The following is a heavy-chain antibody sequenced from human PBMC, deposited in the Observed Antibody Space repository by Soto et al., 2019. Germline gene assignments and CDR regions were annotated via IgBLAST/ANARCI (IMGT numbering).Heavy chain of an antibody. CDR2: IYYDGST. J-gene: IGHJ5*02. V-gene: IGHV4-59*01. CDR1: GGSISTYY. CDR3: ARDQLSSGLYVWFDP. D-gene: IGHD6-25*01. Sequence: PSETLSLTCTVSGGSISTYYWSWIRQPPGKGLEWIGYIYYDGSTSYNPSLRSRVTISVDTPKNQFSLILSSVTSADTAVYYCARDQLSSGLYVWFDPWGQGTLVTVSS.